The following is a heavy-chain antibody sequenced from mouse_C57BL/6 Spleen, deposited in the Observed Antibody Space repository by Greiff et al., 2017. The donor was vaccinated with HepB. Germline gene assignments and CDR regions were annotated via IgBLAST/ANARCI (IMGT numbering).Heavy chain of an antibody. D-gene: IGHD1-1*01. CDR2: ISDGGSYT. V-gene: IGHV5-4*01. Sequence: EVQLVESGGGLVKPGGSLKLSCAASGFTFSSYAMSWVRQTPEKRLEWVATISDGGSYTYYPDNVKGRFTISRDNAKNNLYLQMSHLKSEDTAMYYCARESHYYGSSYYFDYWGQGTTLTVSS. J-gene: IGHJ2*01. CDR1: GFTFSSYA. CDR3: ARESHYYGSSYYFDY.